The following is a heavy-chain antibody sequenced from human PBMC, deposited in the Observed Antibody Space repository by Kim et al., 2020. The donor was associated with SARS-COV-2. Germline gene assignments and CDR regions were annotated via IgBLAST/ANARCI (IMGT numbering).Heavy chain of an antibody. CDR2: ISAYNGNT. V-gene: IGHV1-18*04. CDR3: ARWAYYYDSSGYPEDY. Sequence: ASVKVSCKASGYTFTSYGISWVRQAPGQGLEWMGWISAYNGNTNYAQKLQGRVTMTTDTSTSTAYMELRSLRSDDTAVYYCARWAYYYDSSGYPEDYWGQGTLVTVSS. J-gene: IGHJ4*02. CDR1: GYTFTSYG. D-gene: IGHD3-22*01.